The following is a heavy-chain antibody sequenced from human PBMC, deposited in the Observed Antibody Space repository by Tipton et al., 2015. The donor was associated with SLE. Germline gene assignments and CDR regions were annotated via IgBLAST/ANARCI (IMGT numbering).Heavy chain of an antibody. V-gene: IGHV4-39*01. CDR1: GESISNSVYH. J-gene: IGHJ4*02. Sequence: TLSLTCTVSGESISNSVYHWSWIRQPPGKGLEWIGSIYYTGSTYYNPSLRSRVTISIDTSKSHFSLKLTSVTATGTAVYYCVRQRLWSDYWGQGNLVTVSS. CDR3: VRQRLWSDY. D-gene: IGHD2-21*01. CDR2: IYYTGST.